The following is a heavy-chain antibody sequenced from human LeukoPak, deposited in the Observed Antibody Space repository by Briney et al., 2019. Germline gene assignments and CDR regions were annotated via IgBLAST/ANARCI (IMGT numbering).Heavy chain of an antibody. CDR1: GFTFSNYA. J-gene: IGHJ4*02. D-gene: IGHD3-10*01. Sequence: GGSLRLSCAASGFTFSNYAMHWVRQAPGKGLEWVSLISPGGTYEYYADSVKGRFTISRDNSKNTLYLQLNSLRAEDTAVYYCARDSTYYYDSGSSGPHYFDNWGQGTLVTVSS. V-gene: IGHV3-30*01. CDR2: ISPGGTYE. CDR3: ARDSTYYYDSGSSGPHYFDN.